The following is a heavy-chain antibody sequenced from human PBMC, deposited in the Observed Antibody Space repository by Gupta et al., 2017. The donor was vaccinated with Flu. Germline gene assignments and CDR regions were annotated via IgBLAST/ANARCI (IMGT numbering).Heavy chain of an antibody. CDR1: TFTGYY. CDR2: INPNSGGT. Sequence: TFTGYYMHWVRQAPGQGLEWMGWINPNSGGTNYAQKFQGRVTMTRDTSISTAYMELSRLRSDDTAVYYCEREQGYCSGCSSTGPYYYYGMDVWGQGTTVPVS. J-gene: IGHJ6*02. D-gene: IGHD2-15*01. V-gene: IGHV1-2*02. CDR3: EREQGYCSGCSSTGPYYYYGMDV.